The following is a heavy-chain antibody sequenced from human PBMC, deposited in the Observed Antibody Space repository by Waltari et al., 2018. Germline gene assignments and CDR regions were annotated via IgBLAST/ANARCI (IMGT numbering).Heavy chain of an antibody. CDR3: ARGHPRGRDGYNFYYYGMDV. CDR2: IIPILGIA. Sequence: QVQLVQSGAEVKKPGSSVKVSCKASGGTFSSYTISWVRQAPGQGLEWMGRIIPILGIANYAQKFQGRVTITADKSTSTAYMELSSLRSEDTAVYYCARGHPRGRDGYNFYYYGMDVWGQGTTVTVSS. D-gene: IGHD5-12*01. V-gene: IGHV1-69*02. J-gene: IGHJ6*02. CDR1: GGTFSSYT.